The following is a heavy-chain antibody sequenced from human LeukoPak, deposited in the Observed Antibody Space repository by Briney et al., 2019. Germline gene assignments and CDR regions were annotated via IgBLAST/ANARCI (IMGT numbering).Heavy chain of an antibody. CDR1: GYIFTAYY. CDR2: INAYNANT. V-gene: IGHV1-18*04. J-gene: IGHJ1*01. CDR3: ARSYGSSWSDQYFHH. Sequence: GASVKVSCKTSGYIFTAYYIHWVRQAPGQGLEWMGWINAYNANTNYAQKLQGRVTMTTDTSTSTVYMELRSLTSEDTAVYYCARSYGSSWSDQYFHHWGQGTLVTVSS. D-gene: IGHD6-13*01.